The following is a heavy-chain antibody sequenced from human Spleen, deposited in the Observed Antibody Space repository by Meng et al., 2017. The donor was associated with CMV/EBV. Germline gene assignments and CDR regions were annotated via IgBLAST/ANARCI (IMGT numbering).Heavy chain of an antibody. CDR1: GFTFDDYA. CDR2: ISWNSGSI. J-gene: IGHJ4*02. Sequence: GESLRLSCAASGFTFDDYAMHWVRHSPGKGLEWVSGISWNSGSIAYADSVKGRFTISRDNAKTSLYLQMNSLRAEDTAFYYCAKNTWRHWGQGTPVTVSS. V-gene: IGHV3-9*01. CDR3: AKNTWRH.